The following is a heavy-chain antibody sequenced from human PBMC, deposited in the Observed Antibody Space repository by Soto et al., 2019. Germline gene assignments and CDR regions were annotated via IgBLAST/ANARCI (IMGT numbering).Heavy chain of an antibody. CDR3: ASPGPMVGGVYAFDI. CDR1: GFTFSSYW. Sequence: GGSLRLSCAASGFTFSSYWMNWVRQAPGKGLEWVANIKQDGSGTHYVDSVKGRFTISRDNAKNSLYLQMNSLRAEDTAVYFCASPGPMVGGVYAFDIWGQGTMVTVSS. V-gene: IGHV3-7*01. CDR2: IKQDGSGT. J-gene: IGHJ3*02. D-gene: IGHD2-15*01.